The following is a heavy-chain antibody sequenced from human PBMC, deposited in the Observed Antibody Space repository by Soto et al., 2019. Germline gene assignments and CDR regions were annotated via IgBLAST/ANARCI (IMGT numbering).Heavy chain of an antibody. Sequence: QEQLVQSGAEVKKPGASVKVSCKTSGYTFTDYDINWVRQATGQGLEWIGWMNPNSGETGYAQKFQGRFTMTRSASRSTAYWELSSLRSKDTAVYYGARVAVAARPRWYNWFDPWGQGTLVTVSS. CDR3: ARVAVAARPRWYNWFDP. D-gene: IGHD2-15*01. CDR1: GYTFTDYD. J-gene: IGHJ5*02. CDR2: MNPNSGET. V-gene: IGHV1-8*01.